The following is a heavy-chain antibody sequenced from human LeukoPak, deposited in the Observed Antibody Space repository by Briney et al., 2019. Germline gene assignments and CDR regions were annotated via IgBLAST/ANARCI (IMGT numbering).Heavy chain of an antibody. D-gene: IGHD3-22*01. Sequence: GASVKVSCKASGYTFTSYGISWVRQAPGQGLEWMGWISAYNGNTNYAQRLQGRVTMTTDTSTSTAYMELRSLRSDDTAVYYCARKMYYYDSSGYYAFDIWGQGTMVTVSS. V-gene: IGHV1-18*01. CDR3: ARKMYYYDSSGYYAFDI. J-gene: IGHJ3*02. CDR1: GYTFTSYG. CDR2: ISAYNGNT.